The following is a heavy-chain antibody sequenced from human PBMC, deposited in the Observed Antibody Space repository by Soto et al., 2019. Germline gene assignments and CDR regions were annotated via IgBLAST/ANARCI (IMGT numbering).Heavy chain of an antibody. CDR3: ARHLPLYVFWGGYYRGVRYYYYLDV. Sequence: SETLSLTCTVSXGSISSYYWSLIRQPPGKGLEWIGYIYYSGSTNYNPSLKSRVTISVDTSKNQFSLKLSSVTAADTAVYYCARHLPLYVFWGGYYRGVRYYYYLDVWGKGTTVTVSS. D-gene: IGHD3-3*01. CDR1: XGSISSYY. J-gene: IGHJ6*03. V-gene: IGHV4-59*08. CDR2: IYYSGST.